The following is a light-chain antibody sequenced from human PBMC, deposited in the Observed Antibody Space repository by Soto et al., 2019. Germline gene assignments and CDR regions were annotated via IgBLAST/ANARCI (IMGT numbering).Light chain of an antibody. J-gene: IGLJ2*01. Sequence: NFMLTQRDSVSECLGKTVTISCTRSSGNIASNYVQWYQQRPGSSPTPLLYQDDQSAPGVPDRFSGSMDTSSNSASLTISGLKNEGGADYYCQYYDVSSVVFGGGTKVTVL. CDR1: SGNIASNY. CDR3: QYYDVSSVV. V-gene: IGLV6-57*01. CDR2: QDD.